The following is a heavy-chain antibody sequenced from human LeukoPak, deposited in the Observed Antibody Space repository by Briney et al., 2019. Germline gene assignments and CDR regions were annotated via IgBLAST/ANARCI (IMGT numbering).Heavy chain of an antibody. D-gene: IGHD3-10*01. CDR2: IYYSGST. CDR3: ASEERLLWFGELYGVWFDP. J-gene: IGHJ5*02. Sequence: SETLSLTCTVSGGSISSYYGSWIRQPPGKGREWIGYIYYSGSTNYNPSLKSRVTISVETSKNQFSLKLSSVTAADTAVYYCASEERLLWFGELYGVWFDPWGQGTLVTVSS. CDR1: GGSISSYY. V-gene: IGHV4-59*01.